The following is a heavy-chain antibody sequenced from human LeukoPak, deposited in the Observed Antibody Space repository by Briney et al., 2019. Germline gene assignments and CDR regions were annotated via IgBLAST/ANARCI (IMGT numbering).Heavy chain of an antibody. CDR2: ISGGAHDI. V-gene: IGHV3-11*01. Sequence: GGSLRLSCVASGFTFSEHYMNWIRQAPGRGLEWLSYISGGAHDINYADSVKGRFTISRDNAKNSLSLQMDGLRADDTAVYFCVRTARLADSWGHGTLVTVSS. CDR1: GFTFSEHY. CDR3: VRTARLADS. J-gene: IGHJ5*01.